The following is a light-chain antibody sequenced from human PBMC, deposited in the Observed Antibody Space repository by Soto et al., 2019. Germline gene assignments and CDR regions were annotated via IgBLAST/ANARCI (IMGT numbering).Light chain of an antibody. Sequence: QSVLTQPPSASGSPGQSVTLSCTGTSSDVGGYNSVSWYQQHPGKAPKLMIYEATKRPSGVPDRFSGSKSGYTASLTVSGLQAEDDADYYCSSYVGSNTYVFGTGTKVTVL. CDR1: SSDVGGYNS. CDR2: EAT. J-gene: IGLJ1*01. V-gene: IGLV2-8*01. CDR3: SSYVGSNTYV.